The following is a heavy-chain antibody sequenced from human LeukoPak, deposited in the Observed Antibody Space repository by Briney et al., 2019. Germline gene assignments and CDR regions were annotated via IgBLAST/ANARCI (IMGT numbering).Heavy chain of an antibody. J-gene: IGHJ4*02. CDR3: ARHTLNYDFLTGSQYYFDY. CDR2: MYYGGST. D-gene: IGHD3-9*01. Sequence: PSETLSLTCTVSGGSINSGGYSWGWIRQPPGKGLEWIGSMYYGGSTYYNPSLKSRVTISVDTSKKQFSLKLSSVTAADTAVYYCARHTLNYDFLTGSQYYFDYWGQGTLVTVSS. V-gene: IGHV4-39*01. CDR1: GGSINSGGYS.